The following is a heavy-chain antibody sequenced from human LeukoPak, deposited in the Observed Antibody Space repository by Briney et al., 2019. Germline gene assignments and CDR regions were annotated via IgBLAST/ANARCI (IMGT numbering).Heavy chain of an antibody. V-gene: IGHV1-2*02. CDR2: INPNSGGT. J-gene: IGHJ4*02. D-gene: IGHD3-9*01. CDR1: GYTFTGYY. CDR3: ARVDRYYDILTGFAHAYFDY. Sequence: ASVKVSCKASGYTFTGYYMHWVRQAPGQGLEWMGWINPNSGGTNYAQKFKGRVAMTRDTSISTAYMELSRLRSDDTAVYYCARVDRYYDILTGFAHAYFDYWGQGTLVTVSS.